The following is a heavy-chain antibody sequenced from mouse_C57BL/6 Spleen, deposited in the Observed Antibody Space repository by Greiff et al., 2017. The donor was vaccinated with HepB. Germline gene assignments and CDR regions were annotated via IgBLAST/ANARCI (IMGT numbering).Heavy chain of an antibody. D-gene: IGHD2-4*01. J-gene: IGHJ3*01. Sequence: EVQVVESGGGLVKPGGSLKLSCAASGFTFSDDGMHWVRQAPEQGLEWVAYISSGSSTNYYADTVKGRFTISRDNAKNTLFLQMSHLKSEDTAMYCCARDDYDWFAYWGQGTLVTVSA. CDR2: ISSGSSTN. CDR3: ARDDYDWFAY. V-gene: IGHV5-17*03. CDR1: GFTFSDDG.